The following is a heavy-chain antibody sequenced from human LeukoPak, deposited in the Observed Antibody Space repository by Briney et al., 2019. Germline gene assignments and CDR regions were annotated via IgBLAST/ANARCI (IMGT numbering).Heavy chain of an antibody. CDR2: INPNSGGT. J-gene: IGHJ4*02. V-gene: IGHV1-2*06. CDR3: ARGLLRDFDY. CDR1: GYTFTGYY. Sequence: ASVKVSCKASGYTFTGYYMHRVRQAPGQGLEWMGRINPNSGGTNYAQKFQGRVTMTRDTPISTAYMELSRLRSDDTAVYYCARGLLRDFDYWGQGTLVTVSS. D-gene: IGHD5/OR15-5a*01.